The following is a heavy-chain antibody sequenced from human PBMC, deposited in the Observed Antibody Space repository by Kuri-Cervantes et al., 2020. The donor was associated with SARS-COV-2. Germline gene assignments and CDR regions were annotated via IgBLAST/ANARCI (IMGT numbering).Heavy chain of an antibody. J-gene: IGHJ4*02. Sequence: GGSLRLSCAASELIFSDYWMNWVRQAPGKGLEWVAIIGQDGNEKHYVDSVKGRFTISRDNVNNSLYLQMNSLIGEDTALYYCVSGRGWRPDYWGQGTLVTVSS. D-gene: IGHD3-10*01. V-gene: IGHV3-7*05. CDR1: ELIFSDYW. CDR3: VSGRGWRPDY. CDR2: IGQDGNEK.